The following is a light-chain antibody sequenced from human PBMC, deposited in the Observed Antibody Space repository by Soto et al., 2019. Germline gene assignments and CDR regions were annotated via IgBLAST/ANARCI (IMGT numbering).Light chain of an antibody. CDR1: QSIVNY. CDR3: QQSYSAPLT. CDR2: AAS. V-gene: IGKV1-39*01. J-gene: IGKJ4*01. Sequence: DIQMTQSPSSLSASVGDRVTITCRASQSIVNYLNWYQHKHGKAPHLLIYAASRLQGGVPSRFSGSGSGTGFTLTISSLQPEDFATYYCQQSYSAPLTFGGGTKVEIK.